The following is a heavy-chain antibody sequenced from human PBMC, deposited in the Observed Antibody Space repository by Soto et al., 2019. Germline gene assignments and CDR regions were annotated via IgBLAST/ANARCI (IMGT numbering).Heavy chain of an antibody. V-gene: IGHV6-1*01. J-gene: IGHJ6*02. CDR1: GDSVSSNSAA. D-gene: IGHD6-6*01. CDR2: TYYRSKWYN. CDR3: AREKQERSSWRTSPNYYYYGMDV. Sequence: PSQTLSLTCAISGDSVSSNSAAWNWIRQSPSRGLEWLGRTYYRSKWYNDYAVSVKSRITINPDTSKNQFSLQLNSVTPEDTAVYYCAREKQERSSWRTSPNYYYYGMDVWGQGTTVTVSS.